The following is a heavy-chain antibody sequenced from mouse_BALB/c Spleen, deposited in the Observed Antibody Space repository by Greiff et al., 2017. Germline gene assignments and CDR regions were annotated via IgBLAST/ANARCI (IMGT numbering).Heavy chain of an antibody. CDR1: GFTFTDYY. V-gene: IGHV7-3*02. CDR3: ARDMGIRLRRGSWFAY. CDR2: IRNKANGYTT. Sequence: EVKVVESGGGLVQPGGSLRLSCATSGFTFTDYYMSWVRQPPGKALEWLGFIRNKANGYTTEYSASVKGRFTISRDNSQSILYLQMNTLRAEDSATYYCARDMGIRLRRGSWFAYWGQGTLVTVSA. D-gene: IGHD2-4*01. J-gene: IGHJ3*01.